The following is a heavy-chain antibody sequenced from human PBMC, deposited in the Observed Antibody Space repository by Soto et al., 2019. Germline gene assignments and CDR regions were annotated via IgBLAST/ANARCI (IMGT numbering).Heavy chain of an antibody. J-gene: IGHJ6*02. V-gene: IGHV3-33*01. D-gene: IGHD3-10*01. Sequence: QVQLVESGGGVAQPGRTLRLSCAASGFTSSNYGLHWVRQAPGKGMEWVEVILNDGRNRYHAASVKDRFTISRDNSKNTLYLQMNSLRAEDTAVYYWARDDEYSGNGMDVWGQGNTVTVS. CDR2: ILNDGRNR. CDR3: ARDDEYSGNGMDV. CDR1: GFTSSNYG.